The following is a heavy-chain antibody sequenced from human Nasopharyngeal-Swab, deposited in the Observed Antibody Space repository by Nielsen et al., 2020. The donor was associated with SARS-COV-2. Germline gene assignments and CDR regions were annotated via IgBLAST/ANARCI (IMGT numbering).Heavy chain of an antibody. CDR1: GYTFTSYG. D-gene: IGHD6-13*01. Sequence: ASVKDSCKASGYTFTSYGISWVRQAPGQGLEWMGWISAYNGNTNYAQKFQGRVTITADESTSTAYMELGSLRSEDTAVYYCAREGRSSWYELQMDVWGQGTTVTVSS. CDR3: AREGRSSWYELQMDV. J-gene: IGHJ6*02. CDR2: ISAYNGNT. V-gene: IGHV1-18*01.